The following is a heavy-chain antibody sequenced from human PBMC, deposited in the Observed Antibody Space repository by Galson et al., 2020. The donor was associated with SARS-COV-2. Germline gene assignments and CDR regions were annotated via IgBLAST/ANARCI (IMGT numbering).Heavy chain of an antibody. D-gene: IGHD1-26*01. Sequence: GGSLRLSCAVSGFPFNSYTMSRVRQALGKGLERVSSIRSSSEYIYSADSLKGRSTISRYNAKNSLYPQMHSLRADDTAVYYCAIDASWAMFGMDGWGQGTTVTVSS. V-gene: IGHV3-21*01. CDR1: GFPFNSYT. CDR3: AIDASWAMFGMDG. J-gene: IGHJ6*02. CDR2: IRSSSEYI.